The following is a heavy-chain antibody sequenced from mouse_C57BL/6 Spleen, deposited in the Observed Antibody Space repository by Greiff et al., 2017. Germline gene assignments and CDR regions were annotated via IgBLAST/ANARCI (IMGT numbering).Heavy chain of an antibody. CDR1: GYTFTSYW. CDR3: ARSANWVDFDY. V-gene: IGHV1-7*01. Sequence: QVQLQQSGAELAKPGASVQLSCKASGYTFTSYWMHWVKQRPGQGLEWIGYINPSSGYTKYNQKFKDKATLTADKSSSTAYMQLSSQTYEDSAVYYCARSANWVDFDYWGQGTTRTVSS. D-gene: IGHD4-1*01. J-gene: IGHJ2*01. CDR2: INPSSGYT.